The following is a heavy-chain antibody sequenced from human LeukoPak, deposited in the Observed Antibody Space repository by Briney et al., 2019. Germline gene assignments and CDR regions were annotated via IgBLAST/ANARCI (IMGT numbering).Heavy chain of an antibody. J-gene: IGHJ5*02. Sequence: GASVKVSCKASGYTFTSYGISWVRQAPGQGLEWMGWISAYNGNINYAQKLQGRVTMTTDTSTSTAYMELRSLRSDDTAVYYCARNRIRYQLSKALDPWGQGTLVTVSS. CDR2: ISAYNGNI. CDR3: ARNRIRYQLSKALDP. CDR1: GYTFTSYG. V-gene: IGHV1-18*01. D-gene: IGHD2-2*01.